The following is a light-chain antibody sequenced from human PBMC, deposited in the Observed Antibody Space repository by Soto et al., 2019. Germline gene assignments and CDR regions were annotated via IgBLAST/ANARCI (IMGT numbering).Light chain of an antibody. CDR3: AAWDDSLNGYV. CDR1: SSNIGSNT. V-gene: IGLV1-44*01. Sequence: QSVLTQPPSASGTPGRRVVISCSGSSSNIGSNTVNWYQQLPGTAPKLLIYSNNRRPSGVPDRFSGSKSGISASLAISGLQSDDEADYYCAAWDDSLNGYVFATGTKLTV. J-gene: IGLJ1*01. CDR2: SNN.